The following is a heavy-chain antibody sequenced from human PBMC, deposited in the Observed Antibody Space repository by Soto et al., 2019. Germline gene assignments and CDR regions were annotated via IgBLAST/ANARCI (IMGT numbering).Heavy chain of an antibody. V-gene: IGHV1-8*01. J-gene: IGHJ6*02. CDR3: ARELILVVPAATLYYYYGMDV. D-gene: IGHD2-2*01. CDR2: MNPNTGNS. Sequence: ASVKVSCKASGYTFTSSDINWVRQAPGQGLEWMGWMNPNTGNSGFAQKFQGRVTMTVDTSISTAYMELSSLRSEDSAVYYCARELILVVPAATLYYYYGMDVWGQGTTVTVFS. CDR1: GYTFTSSD.